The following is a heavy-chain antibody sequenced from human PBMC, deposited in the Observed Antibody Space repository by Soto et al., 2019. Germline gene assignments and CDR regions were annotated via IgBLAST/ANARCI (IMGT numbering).Heavy chain of an antibody. CDR3: ATVAAAGTGYFDY. CDR2: ISGSGGST. Sequence: EVQLLESGGELVQPGESLRVYCAASGFSFGNYAMSWVRQAPGKGLEWVSSISGSGGSTYYADSVKGRFTISRDNSKNTLYLQMNSLRAEDTAVYYCATVAAAGTGYFDYWGQGTLVTVSS. CDR1: GFSFGNYA. D-gene: IGHD6-13*01. V-gene: IGHV3-23*01. J-gene: IGHJ4*02.